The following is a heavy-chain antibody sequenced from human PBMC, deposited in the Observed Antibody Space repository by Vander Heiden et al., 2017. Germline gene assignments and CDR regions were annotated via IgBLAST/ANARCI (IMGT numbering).Heavy chain of an antibody. Sequence: QLQQQEWGPGLVKPSETLSLTCNVSVVDSVRRSPYYWGWIRQSPGKGLEWIGNVYYSGTTYYNPSLRSRLSISLDTSKSQLSLKLTSVTATDAAVYFCVRPSEDAYNFDFWRQGTLVTVSS. CDR2: VYYSGTT. J-gene: IGHJ4*02. D-gene: IGHD1-1*01. CDR1: VVDSVRRSPYY. CDR3: VRPSEDAYNFDF. V-gene: IGHV4-39*01.